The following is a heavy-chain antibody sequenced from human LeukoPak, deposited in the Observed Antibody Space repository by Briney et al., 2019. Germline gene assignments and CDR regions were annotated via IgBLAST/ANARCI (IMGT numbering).Heavy chain of an antibody. D-gene: IGHD3-9*01. CDR1: GGTFSSYA. Sequence: ASVKVSCKASGGTFSSYAISWVRQAPGQGLEWMGGIIPIFGTANYAQKFQGRVTITAGESTSTAYMELSSLRSEDTAVYYCARVDYDILTGYYYYYGMDVWGQGTTVTVSS. CDR2: IIPIFGTA. CDR3: ARVDYDILTGYYYYYGMDV. V-gene: IGHV1-69*13. J-gene: IGHJ6*02.